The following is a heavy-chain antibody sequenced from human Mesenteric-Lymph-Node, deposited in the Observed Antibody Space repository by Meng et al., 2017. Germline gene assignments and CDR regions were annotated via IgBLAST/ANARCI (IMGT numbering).Heavy chain of an antibody. CDR1: WGSLRGIY. CDR2: MDHSGRT. D-gene: IGHD5-18*01. Sequence: IPSPTFSLSCPGYWGSLRGIYWSGIRQPPGEGLEWIGDMDHSGRTNYNPSLKSRVTISVDKSQTQFYLKLSSVSAADTAVYSCARVGWRQWSFDLWGRGTLVTVSS. J-gene: IGHJ2*01. CDR3: ARVGWRQWSFDL. V-gene: IGHV4-34*01.